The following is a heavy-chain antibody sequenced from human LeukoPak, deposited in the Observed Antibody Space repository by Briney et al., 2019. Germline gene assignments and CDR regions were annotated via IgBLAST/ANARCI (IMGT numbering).Heavy chain of an antibody. D-gene: IGHD3-3*01. CDR3: ARGGYDFWSGYFFSY. CDR2: IYTSGST. V-gene: IGHV4-61*02. J-gene: IGHJ4*02. Sequence: PSETLSLTCTVSGGSISSGNYYWSWIRQPAGKGLEWIGRIYTSGSTNYNPSLKSRITISEDTSKNQFSLKLSSVTAADTAVYYCARGGYDFWSGYFFSYWGQGTLVTVSS. CDR1: GGSISSGNYY.